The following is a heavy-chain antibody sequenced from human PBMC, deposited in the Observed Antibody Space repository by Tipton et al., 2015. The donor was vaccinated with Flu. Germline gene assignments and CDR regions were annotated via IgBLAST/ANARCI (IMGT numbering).Heavy chain of an antibody. D-gene: IGHD2-2*01. CDR3: ARTRGGYCRSTSCYAYYFDF. V-gene: IGHV3-7*01. Sequence: SLRLSCAASGFTFSTYWMSWVRQAPGKGLEWVANINQGGNEKYYVDSVKGRFTISRDNAKNSLYLQMNSLRAEDTAVYYCARTRGGYCRSTSCYAYYFDFWGQGTLVTVSS. J-gene: IGHJ4*02. CDR1: GFTFSTYW. CDR2: INQGGNEK.